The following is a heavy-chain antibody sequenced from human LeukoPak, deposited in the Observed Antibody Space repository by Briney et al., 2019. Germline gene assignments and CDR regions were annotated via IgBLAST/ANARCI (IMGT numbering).Heavy chain of an antibody. CDR3: AKDPRPRTRYCSSTSCYTLFDY. Sequence: QPGGSLRLSCAASGFTFSSYAMSWVRQAPGKGLEWVSAISGSGGSTYYADSVKGRFTISRDNSKNTLYLQMNSLRAEDTAVYYCAKDPRPRTRYCSSTSCYTLFDYWGQGTLVTVSS. CDR1: GFTFSSYA. CDR2: ISGSGGST. V-gene: IGHV3-23*01. D-gene: IGHD2-2*02. J-gene: IGHJ4*02.